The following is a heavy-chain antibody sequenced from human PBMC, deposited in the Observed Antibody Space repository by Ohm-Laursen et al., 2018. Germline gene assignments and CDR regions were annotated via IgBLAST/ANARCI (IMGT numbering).Heavy chain of an antibody. CDR3: ARFTRSSWYYFDY. J-gene: IGHJ4*02. Sequence: SLRLSCTASGFTFSSYEMNWVRQAPGKGLEWVSYVSSSGSTIYYADSVKGRFTISRDNAKNSLYLQMNSLRAEDTAVYYCARFTRSSWYYFDYWGQGTLVTVSS. CDR2: VSSSGSTI. D-gene: IGHD6-13*01. V-gene: IGHV3-48*03. CDR1: GFTFSSYE.